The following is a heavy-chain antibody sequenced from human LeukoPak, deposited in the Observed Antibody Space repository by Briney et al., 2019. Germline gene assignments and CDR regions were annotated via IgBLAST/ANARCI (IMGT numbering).Heavy chain of an antibody. CDR2: IYPSTGAT. J-gene: IGHJ4*02. Sequence: GASVKVSCKASGYTFSGTGWYLYWLRQAPGQGLECMGWIYPSTGATHYAQKFQGRVAMTRDTSISTAYMELSRLRPDDTAVYYCARDGPAQMVDFDYWGQGTLVTVSS. CDR3: ARDGPAQMVDFDY. CDR1: GYTFSGTGWY. V-gene: IGHV1-2*02. D-gene: IGHD3-10*01.